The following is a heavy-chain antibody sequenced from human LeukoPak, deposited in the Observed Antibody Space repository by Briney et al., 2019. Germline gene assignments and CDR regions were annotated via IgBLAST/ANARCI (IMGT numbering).Heavy chain of an antibody. J-gene: IGHJ3*02. CDR3: TTGYGAFDI. CDR1: GFTFSTYT. V-gene: IGHV3-48*01. Sequence: GGSLRLSCAASGFTFSTYTMNWVRQAPGKGLEWVSSISSIGSTIYYADSVKGRFTISRDNAKNSLYLQMNSLRVEDTAVYYCTTGYGAFDIWGQGTMVTVSS. CDR2: ISSIGSTI. D-gene: IGHD2-15*01.